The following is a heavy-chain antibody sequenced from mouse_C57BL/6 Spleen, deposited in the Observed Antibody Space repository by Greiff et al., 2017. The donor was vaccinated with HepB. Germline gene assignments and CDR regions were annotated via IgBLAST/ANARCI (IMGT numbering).Heavy chain of an antibody. D-gene: IGHD2-4*01. J-gene: IGHJ3*01. CDR3: ARWDYLWFAY. CDR1: GYTFTSYW. Sequence: VKLQQPGAELVRPGSSVKLSCKASGYTFTSYWMHWVKQRPIQGLEWIGNIDPSDSETHYNQKFKDKATLTVDKSSSTAYMQLSSLTSEDSAVYYCARWDYLWFAYWGQGTLVTVSA. V-gene: IGHV1-52*01. CDR2: IDPSDSET.